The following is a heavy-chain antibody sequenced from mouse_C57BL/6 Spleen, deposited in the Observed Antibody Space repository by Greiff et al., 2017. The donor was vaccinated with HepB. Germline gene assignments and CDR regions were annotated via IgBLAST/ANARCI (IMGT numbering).Heavy chain of an antibody. D-gene: IGHD1-1*01. CDR1: GYTFTSYW. Sequence: VQLQQPGAELVRPGSSVKLSCKASGYTFTSYWMHWVKQRPIQGLEWIGNIDPSDSETHYNQKFKDKATLTVDKSSSTAYMQLSSLTSEDSAVYDCARDPSTGDYFDYWGQGTTLTVSS. CDR2: IDPSDSET. V-gene: IGHV1-52*01. J-gene: IGHJ2*01. CDR3: ARDPSTGDYFDY.